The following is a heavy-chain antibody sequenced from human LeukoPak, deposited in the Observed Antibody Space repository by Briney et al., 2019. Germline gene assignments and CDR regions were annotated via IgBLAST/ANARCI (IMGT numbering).Heavy chain of an antibody. CDR3: ARVGFSSAMAPSRDYYYYYYMDV. CDR1: GGSISSSSYY. Sequence: KPSETLSLTCTVSGGSISSSSYYWGWIRQPPGKGLEWIGSIYHSGSTYYNPSLKSRVTISVDTSKNQFSLKLSSVTAADTAVYYCARVGFSSAMAPSRDYYYYYYMDVWGKGTTVTVSS. V-gene: IGHV4-39*07. D-gene: IGHD5-18*01. CDR2: IYHSGST. J-gene: IGHJ6*03.